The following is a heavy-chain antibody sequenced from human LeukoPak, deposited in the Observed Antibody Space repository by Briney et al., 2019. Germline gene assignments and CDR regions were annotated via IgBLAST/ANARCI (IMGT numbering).Heavy chain of an antibody. D-gene: IGHD5-12*01. V-gene: IGHV3-48*04. CDR2: ISSGSNTR. J-gene: IGHJ6*03. Sequence: PGGSLRLSCVAYGTTFDRYSMDWVRQAPGKGLEWVSYISSGSNTRLYAESVKGRFTISGDNSNDSLFLQMNSLRAEDSAVYYCARERYLPSGGYYYMDVWGKGTTVTVSS. CDR3: ARERYLPSGGYYYMDV. CDR1: GTTFDRYS.